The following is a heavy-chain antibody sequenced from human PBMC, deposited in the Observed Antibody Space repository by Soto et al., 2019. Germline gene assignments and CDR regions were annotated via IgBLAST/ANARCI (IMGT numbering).Heavy chain of an antibody. CDR3: ASDIVVVPAAMRYDYMDV. CDR1: GGTFSSYT. J-gene: IGHJ6*03. Sequence: SVKVSCKASGGTFSSYTISWVRQAPGQGLEWMGRIIPILGIANYAQKFQGRVTITADKSTSTAYMELSSLRSEDTAVYYCASDIVVVPAAMRYDYMDVWGKGTTVTVSS. CDR2: IIPILGIA. D-gene: IGHD2-2*01. V-gene: IGHV1-69*02.